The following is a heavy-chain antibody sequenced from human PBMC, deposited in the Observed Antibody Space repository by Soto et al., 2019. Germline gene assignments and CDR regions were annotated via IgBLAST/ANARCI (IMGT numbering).Heavy chain of an antibody. CDR3: ARVWSDYDILTGYPRGY. Sequence: QVQLVQSGAEVKKPGASVKVSCKASGYTFTSYGISWVRQAPGQGLEWMGWISAYNGNTNYAQKPRGGVTMTTDTSTSTAYMELRSLRSDDTAVYYCARVWSDYDILTGYPRGYWGQGTLVTVSS. CDR2: ISAYNGNT. J-gene: IGHJ4*02. D-gene: IGHD3-9*01. CDR1: GYTFTSYG. V-gene: IGHV1-18*01.